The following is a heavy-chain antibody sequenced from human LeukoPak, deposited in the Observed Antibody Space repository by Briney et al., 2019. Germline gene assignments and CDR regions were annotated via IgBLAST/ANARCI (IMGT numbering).Heavy chain of an antibody. CDR1: GGSFSGYY. CDR3: ATVYWYFDL. Sequence: ETLSLTCAVYGGSFSGYYWSWVRQAPGKGLEWVGLIRSQVDGGTADYAAAVKGRFSISRDDSKNTLHLQMRSLKTEDTAVYYCATVYWYFDLWGLGTLVSVSA. V-gene: IGHV3-15*01. J-gene: IGHJ2*01. CDR2: IRSQVDGGTA.